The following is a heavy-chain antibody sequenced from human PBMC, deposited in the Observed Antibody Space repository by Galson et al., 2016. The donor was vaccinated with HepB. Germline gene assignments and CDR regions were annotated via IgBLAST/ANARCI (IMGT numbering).Heavy chain of an antibody. CDR1: GASFSDFQ. CDR2: VNHRGNP. D-gene: IGHD1-14*01. V-gene: IGHV4-34*01. Sequence: SETLSLTRAVYGASFSDFQWTWIRQSRGKGPEWIGEVNHRGNPIYNPSLKSRLTISVDPSKNQFSLNLRSMTAADAAIYYCTRAGLRGPGWGPPDYWGRGTLVSVSS. CDR3: TRAGLRGPGWGPPDY. J-gene: IGHJ4*02.